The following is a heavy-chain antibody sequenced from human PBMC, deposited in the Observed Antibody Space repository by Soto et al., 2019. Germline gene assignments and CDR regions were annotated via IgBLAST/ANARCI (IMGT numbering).Heavy chain of an antibody. Sequence: WGSRRLSCATSGFTFSNYAMSWVRQAPGKGLEWVSAIRGYVFSTYYADSVKGRFTVSRDNSKNRLYLQMNSLTAEDAAVYYCANLLAPNYELLNYWGQGTMVTFSA. D-gene: IGHD3-3*02. J-gene: IGHJ4*02. CDR1: GFTFSNYA. CDR3: ANLLAPNYELLNY. CDR2: IRGYVFST. V-gene: IGHV3-23*01.